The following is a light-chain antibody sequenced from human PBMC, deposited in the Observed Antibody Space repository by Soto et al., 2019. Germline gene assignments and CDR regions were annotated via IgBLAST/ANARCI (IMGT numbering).Light chain of an antibody. V-gene: IGKV1-39*01. Sequence: DIQMTQSPSSLSASVGDRVTITCRASQSISSYLNWYQQKPGKAPKLLIYAASSLQSGVPSRFGGSGSGTDFTLTISSLQAEDFATYDCQQSYSTPPEAWTFGRGTKVEIK. J-gene: IGKJ1*01. CDR2: AAS. CDR3: QQSYSTPPEAWT. CDR1: QSISSY.